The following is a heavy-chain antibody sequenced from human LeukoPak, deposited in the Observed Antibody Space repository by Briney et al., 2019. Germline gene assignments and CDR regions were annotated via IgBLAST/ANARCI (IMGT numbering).Heavy chain of an antibody. CDR3: ARAPAWNDAVLDY. J-gene: IGHJ4*02. Sequence: GASVKVSCKASGGTFSSYAISWVRQAPGQGLEWMGGIIPIFGTANYAQKFQGRVTITADESTSTAYMELSSLRSEDTAVYYCARAPAWNDAVLDYWGQGTPVTVSS. CDR2: IIPIFGTA. D-gene: IGHD1-1*01. V-gene: IGHV1-69*13. CDR1: GGTFSSYA.